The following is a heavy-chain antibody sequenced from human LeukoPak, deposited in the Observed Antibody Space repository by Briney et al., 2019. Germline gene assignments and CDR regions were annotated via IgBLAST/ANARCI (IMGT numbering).Heavy chain of an antibody. CDR1: GFTFSNYW. CDR3: ARDLRMGFY. V-gene: IGHV3-7*01. Sequence: GGSLRLSCAASGFTFSNYWMSWVRQAPGKGLEWVANIKQDGSETYYVDSVKGRFTISRDNAQNSLYLQMNSLRAEDTAVYYCARDLRMGFYWGQGTLVTVSS. CDR2: IKQDGSET. D-gene: IGHD2-8*01. J-gene: IGHJ4*02.